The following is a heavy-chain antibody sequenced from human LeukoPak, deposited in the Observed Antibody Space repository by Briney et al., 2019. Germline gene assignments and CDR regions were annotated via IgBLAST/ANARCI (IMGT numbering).Heavy chain of an antibody. CDR2: ISYIGST. CDR3: ARDLVTVTKGFDI. J-gene: IGHJ3*02. V-gene: IGHV4-59*11. Sequence: SETLSLTCAVSADSFSSHYWTWIRQAPGKGLEWIGYISYIGSTNYNPSLKSRVTISIDTSKNQFSLKLSSVTAADTAVYYCARDLVTVTKGFDIWGQGTMVSVSS. CDR1: ADSFSSHY. D-gene: IGHD4-17*01.